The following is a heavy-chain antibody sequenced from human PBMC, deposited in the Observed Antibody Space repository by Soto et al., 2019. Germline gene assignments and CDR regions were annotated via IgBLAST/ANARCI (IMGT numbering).Heavy chain of an antibody. D-gene: IGHD3-9*01. V-gene: IGHV3-74*01. Sequence: GGSLRLSCAASGFTFSSYWMHWVRQAPGKGLAWVSRISSDETTTTYADSVKGRFTISRDNAKNTLYLQMNSLRAEDTAVYYCAKNILAVYHRGPSDHWGQGTLVTVSS. CDR3: AKNILAVYHRGPSDH. CDR1: GFTFSSYW. CDR2: ISSDETTT. J-gene: IGHJ5*02.